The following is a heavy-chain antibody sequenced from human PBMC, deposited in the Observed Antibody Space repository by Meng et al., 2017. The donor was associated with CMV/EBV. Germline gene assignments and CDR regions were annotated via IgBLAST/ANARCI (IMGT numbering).Heavy chain of an antibody. CDR2: IYYSGST. Sequence: SETLSLTCTVSGGSISSSSYYWGWIRQPPGKGLEWIGSIYYSGSTYYNPPLKSRVTISVDTSKNQFSLKLSSVTAADTAVYYCARDAVGATEIDYWGQGTLVTVSS. V-gene: IGHV4-39*07. J-gene: IGHJ4*02. CDR3: ARDAVGATEIDY. D-gene: IGHD1-26*01. CDR1: GGSISSSSYY.